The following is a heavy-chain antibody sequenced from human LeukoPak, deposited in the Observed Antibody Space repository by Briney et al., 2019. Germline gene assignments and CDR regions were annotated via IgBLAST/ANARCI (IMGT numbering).Heavy chain of an antibody. V-gene: IGHV3-30*02. J-gene: IGHJ3*02. Sequence: GGSLRLSCAASGFTFSSYGMHWVRQAPGKGLEWVTFIRYDGSNKYYADSVKGRFTISRDNSKNTLYLQMNSLRAEDTAVYYCATNLRDAFDIWGQGTMVTVSS. CDR1: GFTFSSYG. CDR2: IRYDGSNK. CDR3: ATNLRDAFDI.